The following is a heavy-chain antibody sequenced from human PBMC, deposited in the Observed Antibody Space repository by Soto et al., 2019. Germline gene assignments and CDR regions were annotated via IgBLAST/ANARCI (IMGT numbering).Heavy chain of an antibody. CDR1: GGSISSGGYS. V-gene: IGHV4-30-2*01. Sequence: SETLSLTCAVSGGSISSGGYSWSWIRQPPGKGLEWIGYIYHSGSTYYNPSLKSRVTISVDRSKNQFSLKLSSVTAADTAVYYCASYYDFWSGYYIFDYWGQGTLVTVSS. CDR3: ASYYDFWSGYYIFDY. D-gene: IGHD3-3*01. J-gene: IGHJ4*02. CDR2: IYHSGST.